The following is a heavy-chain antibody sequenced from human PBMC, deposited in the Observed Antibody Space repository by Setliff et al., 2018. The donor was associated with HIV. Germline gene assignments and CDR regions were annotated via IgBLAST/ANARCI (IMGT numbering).Heavy chain of an antibody. Sequence: PSETLSLTCTASGGSNSGDYWSWIRQPPGKGLEWIGYIHTSGRTNYNYPFKTRATISRDTSKNQFSLRLSSVTATDTAMYYCARHPREETQRNYKFDSWGQGTLFTVSS. V-gene: IGHV4-4*09. J-gene: IGHJ4*02. CDR3: ARHPREETQRNYKFDS. CDR1: GGSNSGDY. D-gene: IGHD1-7*01. CDR2: IHTSGRT.